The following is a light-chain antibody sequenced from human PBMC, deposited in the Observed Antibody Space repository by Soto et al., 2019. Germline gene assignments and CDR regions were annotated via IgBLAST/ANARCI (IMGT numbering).Light chain of an antibody. Sequence: DIVMTQSPDSLAVSLGERATINCKSSQSVLYNSNNKNYLAWYQQKPGQPPKLLIYWASTRESGVPDRFSGSGSATDFTLTISSLQAEDVPVYYCQQYYSPWPFGQGTXV. CDR2: WAS. J-gene: IGKJ1*01. CDR1: QSVLYNSNNKNY. V-gene: IGKV4-1*01. CDR3: QQYYSPWP.